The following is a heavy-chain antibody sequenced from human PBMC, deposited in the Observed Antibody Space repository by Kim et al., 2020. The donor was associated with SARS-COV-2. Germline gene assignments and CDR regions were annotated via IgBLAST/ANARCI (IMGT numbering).Heavy chain of an antibody. CDR2: IKQDGSKK. CDR3: ARAPGTIFGMVIYSRMDV. CDR1: GFTFSNFW. D-gene: IGHD3-3*01. J-gene: IGHJ6*02. Sequence: GGSLRLSCAASGFTFSNFWMSWVRQAPGKGLEWVANIKQDGSKKYYVDSVKGRFTISRDNAKNSLYLRMISLRADDTAVYYCARAPGTIFGMVIYSRMDVWGQGTTVTVSS. V-gene: IGHV3-7*03.